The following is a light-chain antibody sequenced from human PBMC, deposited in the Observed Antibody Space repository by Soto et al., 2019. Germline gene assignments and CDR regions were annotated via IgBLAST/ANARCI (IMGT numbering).Light chain of an antibody. V-gene: IGKV1-5*03. CDR2: KAP. CDR1: QRINSW. J-gene: IGKJ4*01. CDR3: QQYNSYPLT. Sequence: DIQLTQSPSALSASVGDRVTITCRASQRINSWLAWYQQKSGKAPKLLIYKAPSVESGVPSRFSGRATVTELPLIISSLQPDDFATYYCQQYNSYPLTFGGGTKVEIK.